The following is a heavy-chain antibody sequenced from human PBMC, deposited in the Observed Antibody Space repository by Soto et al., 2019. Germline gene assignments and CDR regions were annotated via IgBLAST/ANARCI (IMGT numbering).Heavy chain of an antibody. CDR2: IYYNGTT. CDR3: AEDTRLLIWFGDLHD. CDR1: GGSISSPNFY. Sequence: QVQLQESGPGLVKPAQTLSLTCTVSGGSISSPNFYWSWIRQHPGKVLEWIGHIYYNGTTYYNPTLKSRVSISVDTAKNQFSLKLSSVTAADTAVYYCAEDTRLLIWFGDLHDWARGTLVTVSS. J-gene: IGHJ4*02. D-gene: IGHD3-10*01. V-gene: IGHV4-31*03.